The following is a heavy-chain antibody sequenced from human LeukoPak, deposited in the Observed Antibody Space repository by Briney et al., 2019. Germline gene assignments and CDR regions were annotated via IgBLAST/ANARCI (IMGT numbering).Heavy chain of an antibody. D-gene: IGHD2-15*01. Sequence: PSETLSLTCTVSGGSISSYYWSWIRQPPGKGLEWIGYIYYSGSTNYNPSLKSRVTISVDTSKNQFSLKLSSVTAADTAVYYCASQVGPRSYCSGGSCYLVAGDLYYYYYMDVWGKGTTVTISS. CDR3: ASQVGPRSYCSGGSCYLVAGDLYYYYYMDV. CDR2: IYYSGST. J-gene: IGHJ6*03. V-gene: IGHV4-59*08. CDR1: GGSISSYY.